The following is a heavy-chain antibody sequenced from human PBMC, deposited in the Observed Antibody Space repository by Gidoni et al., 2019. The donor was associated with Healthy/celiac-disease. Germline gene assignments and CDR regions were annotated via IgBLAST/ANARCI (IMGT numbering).Heavy chain of an antibody. Sequence: VQLQQWGAGLLKPSETLSLTCAVYGGSFSGYYWSWIRQPPGKGLEWIGEINHSGSTNYNPSLKSRVTISVDTSKNQFSLKLSSVTAADTAVYYCAGGFFNYYDSSGYYQHWGQGTLVTVSS. CDR3: AGGFFNYYDSSGYYQH. V-gene: IGHV4-34*01. J-gene: IGHJ1*01. CDR2: INHSGST. CDR1: GGSFSGYY. D-gene: IGHD3-22*01.